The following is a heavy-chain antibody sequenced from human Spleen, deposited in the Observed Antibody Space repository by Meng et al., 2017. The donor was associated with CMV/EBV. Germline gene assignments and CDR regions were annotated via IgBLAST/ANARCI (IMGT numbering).Heavy chain of an antibody. CDR2: IRSSSSYI. J-gene: IGHJ4*02. V-gene: IGHV3-21*01. CDR1: GFTFSSYS. D-gene: IGHD2-15*01. Sequence: EVQLVXSXXXXXKPXGXXXLSXSXSGFTFSSYSMNWVRQAPGKGLEWVSSIRSSSSYIYYADSVKGRFTISRDNAKNSLYLQMNSLRAEDTAVYYCARERVYCSGGSCYYYFDYWGQGTLVTVSS. CDR3: ARERVYCSGGSCYYYFDY.